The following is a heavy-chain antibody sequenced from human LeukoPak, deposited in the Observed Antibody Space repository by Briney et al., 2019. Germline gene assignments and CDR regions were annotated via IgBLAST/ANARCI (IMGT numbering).Heavy chain of an antibody. D-gene: IGHD2-21*01. CDR3: ARHDTGDAFDY. CDR1: GFMFGNAE. CDR2: ISNGGSTI. V-gene: IGHV3-48*03. Sequence: GGSLRLSCAASGFMFGNAEMNWVRKAPGKGLEWISYISNGGSTIYYADSVKGRFTIARDNAKNSLPLQMNSLRVEDTAVYYCARHDTGDAFDYWGQGALVTVSS. J-gene: IGHJ4*02.